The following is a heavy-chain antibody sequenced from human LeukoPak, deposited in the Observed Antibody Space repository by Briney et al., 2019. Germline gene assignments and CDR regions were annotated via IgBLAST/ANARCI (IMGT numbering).Heavy chain of an antibody. CDR3: AKDLIRGSIVGATTVDY. J-gene: IGHJ4*02. Sequence: PGGSLRLSCAASGFTFSSYAMHWVRQAPGKGLESVAVISYDGSNKYHADSVRGRFTISRDNSKNTLYLQMNSLRAEDTAVYYCAKDLIRGSIVGATTVDYWGQGTLVTVSS. V-gene: IGHV3-30-3*01. D-gene: IGHD1-26*01. CDR2: ISYDGSNK. CDR1: GFTFSSYA.